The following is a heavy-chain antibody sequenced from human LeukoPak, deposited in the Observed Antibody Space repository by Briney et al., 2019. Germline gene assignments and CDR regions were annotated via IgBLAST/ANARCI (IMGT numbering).Heavy chain of an antibody. CDR1: GFMFSTYA. Sequence: GGSLRLSCAASGFMFSTYAMSWVRQAPGKGLEWVSAISGSGGSTYYADSVKGRFTISRDNSKNTLYLQMNSLRAEDTAVYYCAKLGGRSLGYCSSTSCYTFDYWGQGTLVTVSS. J-gene: IGHJ4*02. CDR3: AKLGGRSLGYCSSTSCYTFDY. CDR2: ISGSGGST. D-gene: IGHD2-2*02. V-gene: IGHV3-23*01.